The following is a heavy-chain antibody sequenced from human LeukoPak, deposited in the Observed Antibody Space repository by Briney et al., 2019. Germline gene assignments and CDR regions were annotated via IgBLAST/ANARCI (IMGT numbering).Heavy chain of an antibody. D-gene: IGHD2-15*01. CDR3: ARDLLLP. V-gene: IGHV4-34*01. Sequence: SETLSLTCAVYGGSFSGYYWSWIRQPPGKGLEWIGEINHSGSTNYNPSLKSRVTISVDTSKNQFSLKLSSVTAADTAVYYCARDLLLPWGQGTLVTVSS. J-gene: IGHJ4*02. CDR2: INHSGST. CDR1: GGSFSGYY.